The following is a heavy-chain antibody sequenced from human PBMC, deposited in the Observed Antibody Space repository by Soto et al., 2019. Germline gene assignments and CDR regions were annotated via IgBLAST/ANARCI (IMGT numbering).Heavy chain of an antibody. Sequence: QVQLQESGPGLVKPSQTLSLTCPVSGASISSRGFYWTWIRQLPVKGLEWIGYISYSGSTHYSPSLKSRLNISIDTSDNHFSLKLTSVTAADTAVYYCARQSTVTGNYYFDSWGQGTLVTVAT. CDR2: ISYSGST. D-gene: IGHD4-17*01. CDR3: ARQSTVTGNYYFDS. V-gene: IGHV4-31*03. J-gene: IGHJ4*02. CDR1: GASISSRGFY.